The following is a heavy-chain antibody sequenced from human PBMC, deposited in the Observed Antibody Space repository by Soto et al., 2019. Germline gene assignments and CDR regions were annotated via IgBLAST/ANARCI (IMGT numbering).Heavy chain of an antibody. CDR3: AGGHYFGDY. CDR1: GFTFSSYG. J-gene: IGHJ4*02. Sequence: QVQLVESGGGVVQPGRSLRLSCAASGFTFSSYGMQWVRQAPGKGLEWVSLTSYDGSDKYYTDYVKGRFTISRDNSKNTLYLQMNSLRAEDTAVYFCAGGHYFGDYWGQGTQVTVSS. D-gene: IGHD1-26*01. V-gene: IGHV3-30*03. CDR2: TSYDGSDK.